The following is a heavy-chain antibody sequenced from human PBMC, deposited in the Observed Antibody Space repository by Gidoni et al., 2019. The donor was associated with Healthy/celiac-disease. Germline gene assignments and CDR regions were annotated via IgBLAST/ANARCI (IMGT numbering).Heavy chain of an antibody. Sequence: QLQLQESGPGLVKPSETLSLTCTVSGGSISSSSYSWGWIRQPPGKGLEWIGSIYYSGSTYYNPSLKSRVTISVDTSKNQFSLKLSSVTAADTAVYYCATFITNYYDSSGYYYGDYWGQGTLVTVSS. D-gene: IGHD3-22*01. V-gene: IGHV4-39*01. CDR3: ATFITNYYDSSGYYYGDY. CDR2: IYYSGST. J-gene: IGHJ4*02. CDR1: GGSISSSSYS.